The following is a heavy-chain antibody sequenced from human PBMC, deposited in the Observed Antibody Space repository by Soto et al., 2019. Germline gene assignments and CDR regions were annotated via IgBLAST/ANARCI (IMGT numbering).Heavy chain of an antibody. V-gene: IGHV3-21*02. J-gene: IGHJ6*02. CDR1: GFTFSTYS. CDR3: ARYDSSGYYWPYYYYGMDV. D-gene: IGHD3-22*01. Sequence: EVQLLESGGGLVKPGGSLRLSCAASGFTFSTYSMNWVRQAPGKGLEWVSSISSSSSYIYYADSVKGRFTISRDNAKNSLYLQRNSLRAEYTAVYYCARYDSSGYYWPYYYYGMDVWGQGTTVTVSS. CDR2: ISSSSSYI.